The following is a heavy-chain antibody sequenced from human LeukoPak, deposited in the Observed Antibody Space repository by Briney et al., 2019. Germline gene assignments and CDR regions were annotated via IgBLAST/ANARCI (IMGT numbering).Heavy chain of an antibody. CDR3: ARLKFYDSTGYSPGHYMDV. CDR1: GGPIYSYY. J-gene: IGHJ6*03. D-gene: IGHD3-22*01. CDR2: LYPGVSS. V-gene: IGHV4-4*07. Sequence: SETLSLTCTVSGGPIYSYYWSWIRQTAGKGLEWIGRLYPGVSSNYNPSLKSRVTMSVDTSKNQFALKLSAVTAADTAVYYCARLKFYDSTGYSPGHYMDVWGKGTTVTVSS.